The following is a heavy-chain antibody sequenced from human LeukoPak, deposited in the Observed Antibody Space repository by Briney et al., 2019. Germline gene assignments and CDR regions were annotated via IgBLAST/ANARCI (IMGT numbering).Heavy chain of an antibody. V-gene: IGHV4-4*07. CDR1: GGSISSDY. Sequence: SETLSLACTVAGGSISSDYCNWIRQPAGKGRGWIGSIYSSGSTDYNPSLKRRVTMSVDTSKNQFSLNLSSVTAADSAVYYCARARGRLLLIDYWGQGTLVTVSS. D-gene: IGHD2-15*01. CDR2: IYSSGST. CDR3: ARARGRLLLIDY. J-gene: IGHJ4*02.